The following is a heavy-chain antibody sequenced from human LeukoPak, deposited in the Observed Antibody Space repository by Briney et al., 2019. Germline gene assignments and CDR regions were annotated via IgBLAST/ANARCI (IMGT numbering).Heavy chain of an antibody. CDR1: GFTFSSYG. CDR2: IGGSGSST. Sequence: GGSLRLSCAASGFTFSSYGMNWVRQAPGKGLEWVSVIGGSGSSTNYADSVKGRFTISRGNSKNTLYLQMSSLRVEDTAVYYCAKGYYSGSGRYYFDFWGQGTLVTVSS. J-gene: IGHJ4*02. V-gene: IGHV3-23*01. CDR3: AKGYYSGSGRYYFDF. D-gene: IGHD3-10*01.